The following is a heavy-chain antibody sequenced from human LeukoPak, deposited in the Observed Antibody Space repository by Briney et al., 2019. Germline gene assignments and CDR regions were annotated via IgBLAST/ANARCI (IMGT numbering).Heavy chain of an antibody. Sequence: SETLSLTCAVEGGSFSGYYWSWIRQPPGKGLEWIGEINHSGSTNYNPSLTSRVTISVDTTKNQFSLKLNSVTAADPAVYYCARHYGPWGQGTLVTVSS. D-gene: IGHD3-16*01. CDR2: INHSGST. V-gene: IGHV4-34*01. CDR1: GGSFSGYY. J-gene: IGHJ5*02. CDR3: ARHYGP.